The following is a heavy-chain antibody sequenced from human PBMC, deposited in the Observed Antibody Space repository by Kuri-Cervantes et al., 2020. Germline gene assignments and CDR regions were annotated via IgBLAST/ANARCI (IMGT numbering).Heavy chain of an antibody. Sequence: GESLKISCAASGFTFSSYAMHWVRQAPGKGLEWVAVISYDGSNKYYADSVKGRFTISRDNAKNSLYLQMNSLRPEDTAIYYCAKDHIEARRGGIGGFDVWGQGTLVTVSS. CDR3: AKDHIEARRGGIGGFDV. J-gene: IGHJ3*01. D-gene: IGHD5-12*01. V-gene: IGHV3-30-3*01. CDR2: ISYDGSNK. CDR1: GFTFSSYA.